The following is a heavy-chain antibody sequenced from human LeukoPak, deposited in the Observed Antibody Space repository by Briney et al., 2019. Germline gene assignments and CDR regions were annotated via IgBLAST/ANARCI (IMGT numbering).Heavy chain of an antibody. CDR3: TRDRDIFDI. J-gene: IGHJ3*02. CDR1: GFTFSTYS. CDR2: IKSSGSTI. D-gene: IGHD3-10*01. Sequence: PGGSLRLSCAASGFTFSTYSMNWVRQAPGKGLEWISYIKSSGSTIYYADSVRGRFTISRDNAKNSLSLQMNSLRDEDTAVYYRTRDRDIFDIWGQGTMVTVSS. V-gene: IGHV3-48*02.